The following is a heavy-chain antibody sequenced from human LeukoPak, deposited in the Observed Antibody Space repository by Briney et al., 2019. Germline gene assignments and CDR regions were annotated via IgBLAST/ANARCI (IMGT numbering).Heavy chain of an antibody. CDR1: GGSFSGYY. CDR3: ASSGSGSYRWFDP. CDR2: INHNGST. Sequence: SETLSLTCAVYGGSFSGYYWSWIRQPPGKGLEWIGEINHNGSTNYNPSLKSRVTISVDTSKNQFSLKLSSVTAADTAVYYCASSGSGSYRWFDPWGQGTLVTVSS. D-gene: IGHD1-26*01. V-gene: IGHV4-34*01. J-gene: IGHJ5*02.